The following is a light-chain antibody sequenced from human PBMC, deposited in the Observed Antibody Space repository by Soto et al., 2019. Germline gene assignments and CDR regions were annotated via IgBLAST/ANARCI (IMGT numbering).Light chain of an antibody. V-gene: IGKV3-15*01. CDR1: QRVSNK. J-gene: IGKJ4*01. Sequence: EIVMTQSPATLSVSPGERGTLSCRASQRVSNKLAWFQQQPGRAPRLLIYATSARATGIPARFSGSGSGTEFTLTISSLQSEDFPVYYCQQYSEWPLTFGGGTRVEIK. CDR3: QQYSEWPLT. CDR2: ATS.